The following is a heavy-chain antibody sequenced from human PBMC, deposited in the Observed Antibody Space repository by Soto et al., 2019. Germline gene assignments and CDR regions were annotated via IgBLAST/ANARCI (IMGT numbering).Heavy chain of an antibody. CDR1: PRSISSYY. CDR3: ARVKPPQHLSFAAYYYYGMDV. D-gene: IGHD6-13*01. J-gene: IGHJ6*02. CDR2: IYYSGST. Sequence: KTSQSRSLTCTLYPRSISSYYCSCNRHPHRKGLEWIGYIYYSGSTNYNGSLKSRVTISVDTSKNQFSRKMSSVTAADTAVYYCARVKPPQHLSFAAYYYYGMDVWGQGTTVTVSS. V-gene: IGHV4-59*01.